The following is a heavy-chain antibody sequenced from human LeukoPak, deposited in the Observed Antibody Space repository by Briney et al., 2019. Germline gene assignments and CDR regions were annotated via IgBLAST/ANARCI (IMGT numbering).Heavy chain of an antibody. CDR3: ARDQYHGSGTYAWFDP. V-gene: IGHV4-59*11. CDR1: GVSISNHY. J-gene: IGHJ5*02. Sequence: PSETLSLTCTVSGVSISNHYWSWIRQPPGKKLEYIGYISFSGSTNHNPSLKSRVSISLDTSKNQFSLNLKSVTAADTAVYYCARDQYHGSGTYAWFDPWGQGTLVTVPS. CDR2: ISFSGST. D-gene: IGHD3-10*01.